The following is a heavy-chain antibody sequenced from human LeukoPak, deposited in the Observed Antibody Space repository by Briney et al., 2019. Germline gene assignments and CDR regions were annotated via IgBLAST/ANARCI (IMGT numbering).Heavy chain of an antibody. J-gene: IGHJ4*02. CDR2: IKEDGSEK. V-gene: IGHV3-7*01. CDR1: GFTFSSYW. Sequence: PGGSLRLSCAASGFTFSSYWMSWVRQAPGKGLEWVANIKEDGSEKKYVDSVKGRFTISRDNAKNSLYLQMNSLRAEDTAVYYCARKYCSGGSCYLLDYWGQGTLVTVSS. D-gene: IGHD2-15*01. CDR3: ARKYCSGGSCYLLDY.